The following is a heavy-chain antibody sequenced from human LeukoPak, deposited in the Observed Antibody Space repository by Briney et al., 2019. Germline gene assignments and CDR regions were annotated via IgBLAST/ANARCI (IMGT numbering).Heavy chain of an antibody. V-gene: IGHV3-23*01. CDR3: AKRGGFDSSGYYQPPEDY. D-gene: IGHD3-22*01. CDR1: GFTFSSYA. CDR2: ISVRGLST. Sequence: GGSLRLSCAASGFTFSSYAMSWVRQAPGKGLEWVSAISVRGLSTYYADSVKGRFTISRDNSKNTVYLQMNSLRAEDTAVYYCAKRGGFDSSGYYQPPEDYWGQGTLVSVSS. J-gene: IGHJ4*02.